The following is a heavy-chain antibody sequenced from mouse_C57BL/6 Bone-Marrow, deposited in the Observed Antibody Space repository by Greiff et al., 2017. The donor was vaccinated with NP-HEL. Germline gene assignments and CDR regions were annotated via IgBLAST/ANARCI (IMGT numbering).Heavy chain of an antibody. CDR1: GFTFSDAW. CDR3: TWIYYGYDPYYFDY. CDR2: IRNKANNHAT. D-gene: IGHD2-2*01. J-gene: IGHJ2*01. V-gene: IGHV6-6*01. Sequence: EVKLMESGGGLVQPGGSMKLSCAASGFTFSDAWMDWVRQSPEKGLEWVAEIRNKANNHATYYAESVKGRFTISRDDSKSSVYLQMNSLRAEDTCIYYCTWIYYGYDPYYFDYWGQGTTLTVSS.